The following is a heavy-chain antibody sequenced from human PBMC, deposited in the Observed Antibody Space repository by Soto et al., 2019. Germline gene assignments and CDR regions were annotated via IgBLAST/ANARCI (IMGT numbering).Heavy chain of an antibody. Sequence: SETLSLTCIVSGVSVRSYTWSWVRQPANKGLEWIGRVFSSVSATYNPSLKSRVSISMDTPENRISLKLDTVTAADAGVYFCARDGMTTGDTWGPGTLVTVSS. CDR1: GVSVRSYT. CDR3: ARDGMTTGDT. CDR2: VFSSVSA. V-gene: IGHV4-4*07. D-gene: IGHD2-21*02. J-gene: IGHJ4*02.